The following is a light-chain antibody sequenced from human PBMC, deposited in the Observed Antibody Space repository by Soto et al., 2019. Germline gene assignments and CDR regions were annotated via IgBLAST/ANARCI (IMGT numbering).Light chain of an antibody. CDR3: QQYNNWPQT. J-gene: IGKJ1*01. Sequence: EIVMTQSPATLSVSPGERATLSCRASQSVSSNLAWYQQKPGKAPRLLIYGASTRATGIPARFSGSGSGTEFTLTISNLQSEDFAVYYCQQYNNWPQTFGQGTKVEIK. CDR1: QSVSSN. V-gene: IGKV3-15*01. CDR2: GAS.